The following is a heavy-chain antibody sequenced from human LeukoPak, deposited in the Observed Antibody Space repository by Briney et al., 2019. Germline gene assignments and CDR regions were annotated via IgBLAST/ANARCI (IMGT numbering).Heavy chain of an antibody. V-gene: IGHV5-51*01. CDR3: ARYCGSGTYYLDY. D-gene: IGHD3-10*01. CDR2: IYPGDSDT. J-gene: IGHJ4*02. Sequence: PGESLKISCKGSGYTFTTYWIAWVRQMPGKGLEWMGIIYPGDSDTRYSPSFQGQVTISADKSINTAYLQRNSLKASDTAMYYCARYCGSGTYYLDYWGQGTLVTVSS. CDR1: GYTFTTYW.